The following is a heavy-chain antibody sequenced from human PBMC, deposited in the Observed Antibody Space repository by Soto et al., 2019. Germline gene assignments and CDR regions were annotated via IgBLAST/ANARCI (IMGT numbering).Heavy chain of an antibody. CDR3: GISRYDSNFYYYGTDV. D-gene: IGHD3-22*01. J-gene: IGHJ6*02. CDR2: TIPILGIT. Sequence: QLVQSGAEVKKPGSSLKVSCKASGGTFSSHTISWVRLAPGQGLEWMGRTIPILGITNYAQNFQGRVTLTADKSTGTASMELSSLRSEDMAVYYCGISRYDSNFYYYGTDVWGQGTTVTVSS. V-gene: IGHV1-69*02. CDR1: GGTFSSHT.